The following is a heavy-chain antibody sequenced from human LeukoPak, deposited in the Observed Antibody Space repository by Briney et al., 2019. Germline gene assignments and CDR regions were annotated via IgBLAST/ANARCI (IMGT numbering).Heavy chain of an antibody. CDR1: GFTVSSNY. D-gene: IGHD6-13*01. CDR3: SLEGSSWYRYFQH. CDR2: IKQDGSEK. Sequence: GGSLRLSCAASGFTVSSNYMSWVRQAPGKGLEWVANIKQDGSEKHYVDSVKGRFTISRDNAKNSLYLQMNSLRAEDTAVYYSSLEGSSWYRYFQHWGQGTLVTVSS. J-gene: IGHJ1*01. V-gene: IGHV3-7*05.